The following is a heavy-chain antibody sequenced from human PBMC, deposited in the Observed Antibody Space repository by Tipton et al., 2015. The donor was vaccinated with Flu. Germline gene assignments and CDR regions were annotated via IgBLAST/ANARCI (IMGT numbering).Heavy chain of an antibody. D-gene: IGHD6-19*01. Sequence: SLRLSCAASGFTFNSYGMHWVRQAPGKGLEWVAFISYDGSEKSYGDSLKGRFTISRDRSKDTLFLQMNSLRTEDTAVYYCAKDGWDTSGWYPFDYWGQGTLVTVSS. V-gene: IGHV3-30*18. CDR2: ISYDGSEK. CDR3: AKDGWDTSGWYPFDY. CDR1: GFTFNSYG. J-gene: IGHJ4*02.